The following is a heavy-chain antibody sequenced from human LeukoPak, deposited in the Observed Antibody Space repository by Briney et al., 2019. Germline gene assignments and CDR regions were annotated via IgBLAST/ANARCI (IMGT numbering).Heavy chain of an antibody. Sequence: PGGSLRLSCAASGFTFSSYAMSWVRQAPGKGLEWVSAISGSGGSTYYADSVKGRFTISRDNSKNTLYLQMNSLRAEDTAVYYCAKVDQTYYDFWSGYSLVYWGQGTLVTVSS. CDR3: AKVDQTYYDFWSGYSLVY. V-gene: IGHV3-23*01. CDR1: GFTFSSYA. J-gene: IGHJ4*02. CDR2: ISGSGGST. D-gene: IGHD3-3*01.